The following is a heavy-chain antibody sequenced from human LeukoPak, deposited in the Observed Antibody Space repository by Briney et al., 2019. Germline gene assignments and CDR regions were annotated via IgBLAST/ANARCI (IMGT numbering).Heavy chain of an antibody. V-gene: IGHV3-11*01. D-gene: IGHD3-16*01. Sequence: GGSLRLSCAASGFTFSDYNMNWIRQVPGKGLEWVSHISSSGSTIYYADSVKGRFTASRDNADNSLYLQMNSLRAEDTAAYCCAREGIMITFGGVSYGMDVWGQGTTVTVSS. CDR3: AREGIMITFGGVSYGMDV. CDR1: GFTFSDYN. J-gene: IGHJ6*02. CDR2: ISSSGSTI.